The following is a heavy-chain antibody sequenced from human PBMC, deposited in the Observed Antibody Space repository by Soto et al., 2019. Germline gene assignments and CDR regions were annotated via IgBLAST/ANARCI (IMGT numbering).Heavy chain of an antibody. CDR3: ARATYDSSTYYLDY. V-gene: IGHV4-30-4*01. CDR1: GASISGGDYY. CDR2: IYYTGNT. Sequence: QVQLQESGPGLVKPSQTLSLTCTVSGASISGGDYYWTWSRQPPGKGLEWIGSIYYTGNTYSNPSLESRLSISVDPSNNRFALRLTSVTAPDTAIYYCARATYDSSTYYLDYWGQGTLVTVSS. D-gene: IGHD3-22*01. J-gene: IGHJ4*02.